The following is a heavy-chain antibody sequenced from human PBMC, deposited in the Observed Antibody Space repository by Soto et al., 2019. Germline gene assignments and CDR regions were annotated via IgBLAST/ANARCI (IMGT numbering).Heavy chain of an antibody. CDR3: ARGVSPAGDYLENDALDI. CDR1: GYSFTNND. D-gene: IGHD4-17*01. J-gene: IGHJ3*02. V-gene: IGHV1-8*01. Sequence: GSSVKFYFKASGYSFTNNDVSWVRQATGQVLEWIGWLNPNSGNTGYAQKFQGRVTMTRNTSISTAYMELISLRSEDTAVYYCARGVSPAGDYLENDALDIWAQGAMVPVSS. CDR2: LNPNSGNT.